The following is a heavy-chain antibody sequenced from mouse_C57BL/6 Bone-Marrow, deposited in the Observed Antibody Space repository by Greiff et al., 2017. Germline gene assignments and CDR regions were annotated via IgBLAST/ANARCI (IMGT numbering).Heavy chain of an antibody. CDR2: IDPENGDT. D-gene: IGHD1-1*01. V-gene: IGHV14-4*01. CDR3: TTHYGSSHWYFDV. J-gene: IGHJ1*03. Sequence: EVQRVESGAELVRPGASVKLSCTASGFNIKDDYMHWVKQRPEPGLEWIGWIDPENGDTEYASKFQGKATITADTSSNTAYLQLSSLTSEDTAVYYCTTHYGSSHWYFDVWGTGTTVTVSS. CDR1: GFNIKDDY.